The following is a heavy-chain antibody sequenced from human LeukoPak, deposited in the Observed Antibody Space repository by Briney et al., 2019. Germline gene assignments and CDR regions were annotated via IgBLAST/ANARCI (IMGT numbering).Heavy chain of an antibody. Sequence: PGGSLRLSCAASGFSFDTYAMTWVRQAPGKGLEWVTAISGDGGSTYYAVSVKGRFTISRDNSKNTLYLQMNGLRAEDTAVYYCTHGSLYSSSWYGDYWGQGTLVTVSS. CDR3: THGSLYSSSWYGDY. CDR2: ISGDGGST. V-gene: IGHV3-23*01. D-gene: IGHD6-13*01. CDR1: GFSFDTYA. J-gene: IGHJ4*02.